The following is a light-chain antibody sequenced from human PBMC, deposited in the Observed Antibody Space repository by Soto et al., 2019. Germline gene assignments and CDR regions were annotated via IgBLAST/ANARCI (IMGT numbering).Light chain of an antibody. CDR1: HIVSNN. CDR3: QQYTDWPLT. Sequence: EIGLTQSPATLSVSPGERATLSCRASHIVSNNLAWYQQKPGQAPRLLIYDASTRATGIPARFSGSGSGTEFTLTISSLQSEDFAVYYCQQYTDWPLTFGGGTKVEIK. CDR2: DAS. J-gene: IGKJ4*01. V-gene: IGKV3-15*01.